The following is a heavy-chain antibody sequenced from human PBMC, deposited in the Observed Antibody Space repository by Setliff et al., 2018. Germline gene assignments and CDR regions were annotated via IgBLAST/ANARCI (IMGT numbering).Heavy chain of an antibody. J-gene: IGHJ3*02. CDR2: IYYSGST. CDR1: GGSISSSSYY. D-gene: IGHD6-13*01. Sequence: PSETLSLTCTVSGGSISSSSYYWGWIRQPPGKGLEWIGSIYYSGSTYYNPSLKSRVTISVDTSKNQFSLKLSSVTAADTAVYYCARRGMSSSWFLELSLEMVNRPFTKSAKYFLVSSFD. CDR3: ARRGMSSSWFLELSLEMVNRPFTKSAKYFLVSSFD. V-gene: IGHV4-39*01.